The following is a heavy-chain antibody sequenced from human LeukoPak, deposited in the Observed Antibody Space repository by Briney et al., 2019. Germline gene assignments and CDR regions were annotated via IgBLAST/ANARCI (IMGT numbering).Heavy chain of an antibody. CDR3: ASINMEAPGWLDP. J-gene: IGHJ5*02. CDR1: GGSFSGYY. D-gene: IGHD2/OR15-2a*01. Sequence: SETLSLTCAVHGGSFSGYYWSWIRQPPGKGLEWIGEINHSGSTNYNPSLKSRVTISVDTSQKQFSLKLSSVTAADTAVYYCASINMEAPGWLDPWGQGTLVTVSS. CDR2: INHSGST. V-gene: IGHV4-34*01.